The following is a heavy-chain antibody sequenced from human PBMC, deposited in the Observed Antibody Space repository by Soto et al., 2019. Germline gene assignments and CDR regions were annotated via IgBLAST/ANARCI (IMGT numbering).Heavy chain of an antibody. J-gene: IGHJ6*02. CDR2: IIPILNSP. CDR3: AREAPYCTSATCPKFYDMDV. V-gene: IGHV1-69*13. CDR1: GGTFGSYA. D-gene: IGHD2-2*01. Sequence: ASGKVSCKASGGTFGSYAITWVRRAPGQGLEWLGGIIPILNSPAYAQKFQARVVITADEITNTAYMGLNSLRFDDTAVYYCAREAPYCTSATCPKFYDMDVWGQGTTVTVSS.